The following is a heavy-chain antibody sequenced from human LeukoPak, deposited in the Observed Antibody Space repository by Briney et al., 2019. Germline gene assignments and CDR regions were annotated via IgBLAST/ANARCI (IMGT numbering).Heavy chain of an antibody. CDR1: GGTFSSYA. D-gene: IGHD6-19*01. CDR2: IIPIFGTA. V-gene: IGHV1-69*13. Sequence: GASVKVSCEASGGTFSSYAISWVRQAPGQGLEWMGGIIPIFGTANYAQKFQGRVTITADESTSTAYMELSSLRSEDTAVYYCAGVPTESRWSSGWSPGSGYYYGMDVWGQGTTVTVSS. J-gene: IGHJ6*02. CDR3: AGVPTESRWSSGWSPGSGYYYGMDV.